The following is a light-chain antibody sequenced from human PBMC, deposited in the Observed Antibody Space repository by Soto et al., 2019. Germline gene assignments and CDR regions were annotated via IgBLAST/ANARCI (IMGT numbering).Light chain of an antibody. CDR1: SGDVGGHNA. CDR3: SSYERSGAYV. CDR2: DVY. Sequence: QSALTQPASVSGSPGQSITLSCTGTSGDVGGHNAVSWYQQHPGKAPKLLIYDVYNRPSGAPNRFSGSKSGNTASLTISGLQAEDEADYYCSSYERSGAYVFGTGTKLTVL. V-gene: IGLV2-14*03. J-gene: IGLJ1*01.